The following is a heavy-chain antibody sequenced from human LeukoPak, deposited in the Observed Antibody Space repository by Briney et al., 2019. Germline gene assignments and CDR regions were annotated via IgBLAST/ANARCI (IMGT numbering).Heavy chain of an antibody. CDR3: ARNQPLTSLDV. CDR2: IYYSGST. V-gene: IGHV4-59*08. CDR1: GGSISSYY. J-gene: IGHJ6*02. Sequence: PSETLSLTCTVSGGSISSYYWSWIRQPPGKGLEWIGYIYYSGSTYYNPSLKSRVTISVDTPKNQFSLKLSSVTAADTAVYYCARNQPLTSLDVWGQGTTVTVSS. D-gene: IGHD2-2*01.